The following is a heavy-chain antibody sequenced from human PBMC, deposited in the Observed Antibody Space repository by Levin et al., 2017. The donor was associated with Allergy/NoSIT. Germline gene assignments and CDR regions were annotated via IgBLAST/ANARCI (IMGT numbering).Heavy chain of an antibody. Sequence: GGSLRLSCAASGFTFSDYAMSWVRQAPGKGLEWVTSISAGSVNEHYADSVKGRLTISRDNSRNSVYVQMHSLRAEDTAIYYCAKGFRWALAATPGAFHIWGQGTMVTVSS. J-gene: IGHJ3*02. CDR2: ISAGSVNE. CDR3: AKGFRWALAATPGAFHI. CDR1: GFTFSDYA. D-gene: IGHD2-15*01. V-gene: IGHV3-23*01.